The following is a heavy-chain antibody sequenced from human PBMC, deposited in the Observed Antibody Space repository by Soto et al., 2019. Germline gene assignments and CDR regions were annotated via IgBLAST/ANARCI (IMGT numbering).Heavy chain of an antibody. CDR2: INNDGSSA. Sequence: GGSLRLSCAASGFTFSSYWMYWVRQAPGKGLVWVSHINNDGSSASYADSVKGRFTISRDNAKNTLYLQMNSLRAEDTAVYYCARVWLAFDYWGQGTLVTFSS. D-gene: IGHD6-19*01. CDR3: ARVWLAFDY. V-gene: IGHV3-74*01. J-gene: IGHJ4*02. CDR1: GFTFSSYW.